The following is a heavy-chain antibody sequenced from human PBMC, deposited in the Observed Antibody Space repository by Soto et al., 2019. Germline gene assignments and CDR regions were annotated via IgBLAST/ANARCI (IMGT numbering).Heavy chain of an antibody. CDR1: GGSFSGYY. Sequence: QVQLQQWGAGLLKPSETLSLTCAVYGGSFSGYYWSWIRQPPGKGLEWIGEINHSGSTNYNPSLKSRVTISVDTSKNQFSLKLSSVTAADTAVSYCARGHYYGYFDYWGQGTLVTVSS. CDR3: ARGHYYGYFDY. CDR2: INHSGST. D-gene: IGHD3-10*01. J-gene: IGHJ4*02. V-gene: IGHV4-34*01.